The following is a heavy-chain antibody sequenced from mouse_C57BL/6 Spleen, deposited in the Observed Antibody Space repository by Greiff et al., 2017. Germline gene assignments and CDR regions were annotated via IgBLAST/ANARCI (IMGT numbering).Heavy chain of an antibody. CDR1: GFTFNTYA. CDR3: VRAYYGYDEDWYFGV. D-gene: IGHD2-9*01. Sequence: EVMLVESGGGLVQPKGSLKLSCAASGFTFNTYAMHWVRQAPGKGLEWVARISSKSSNYATYYADSVKDRFTISRDDSQSMLYLQMNNLKTEDTAMYYSVRAYYGYDEDWYFGVWGTGTTVTVSS. J-gene: IGHJ1*03. CDR2: ISSKSSNYAT. V-gene: IGHV10-3*01.